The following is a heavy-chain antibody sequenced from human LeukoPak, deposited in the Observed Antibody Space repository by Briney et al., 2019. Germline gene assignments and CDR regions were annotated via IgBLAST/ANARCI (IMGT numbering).Heavy chain of an antibody. CDR1: GGSISSSSYY. Sequence: SETLSLACTVSGGSISSSSYYWGWIRQPPGKGLEWIGNIYYSGSTYYNPSLKSRVTISVDTSKNQFSLKLSSVTAADTAVYYCARQSLYSSSWHANNWFDPWGQGTLVTVSS. CDR2: IYYSGST. J-gene: IGHJ5*02. V-gene: IGHV4-39*01. D-gene: IGHD6-13*01. CDR3: ARQSLYSSSWHANNWFDP.